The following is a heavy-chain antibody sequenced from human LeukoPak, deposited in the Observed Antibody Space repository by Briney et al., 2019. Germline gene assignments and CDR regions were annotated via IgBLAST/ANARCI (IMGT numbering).Heavy chain of an antibody. Sequence: PGGSLRLSCAASGFTFSSDGMYWVRQAPGKGLEWVAVISYDGSNKYYADSVKGRFTISRDNSKNTLYLQMNSLRAEDTAVYYCAKAGAPYDYVWGSYRYTGLEYYFDYWGQGTLVTVSS. V-gene: IGHV3-30*18. CDR1: GFTFSSDG. J-gene: IGHJ4*02. CDR2: ISYDGSNK. D-gene: IGHD3-16*02. CDR3: AKAGAPYDYVWGSYRYTGLEYYFDY.